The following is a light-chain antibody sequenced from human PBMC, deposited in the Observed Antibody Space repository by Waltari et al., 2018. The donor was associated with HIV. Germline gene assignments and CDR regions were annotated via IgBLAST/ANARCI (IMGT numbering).Light chain of an antibody. CDR1: SSEVGGYNF. J-gene: IGLJ3*02. CDR2: EAT. Sequence: QSALTQPPSASGPPGQSATIPGTGTSSEVGGYNFVSWYQQHPGKAPKLLIFEATKRPSGVPDRFSGSKSGNTASLTVSGLQAEDEADYYCSSYAGSSTLMFGGGTKLTVL. V-gene: IGLV2-8*01. CDR3: SSYAGSSTLM.